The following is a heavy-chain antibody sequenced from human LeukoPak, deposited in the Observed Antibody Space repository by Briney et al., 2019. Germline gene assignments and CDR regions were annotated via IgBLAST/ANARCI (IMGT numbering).Heavy chain of an antibody. D-gene: IGHD3-22*01. CDR1: GYTFTGYY. Sequence: ASVKVSCKASGYTFTGYYMHWVRQAPGQGLEWMGIINPSGGSTSYAQKFQGRVTMTRDMSTSTVYMELSSLRSEDTAVYYCARGQYYYDSSGFWFDPWGQGTLVTVSS. CDR3: ARGQYYYDSSGFWFDP. J-gene: IGHJ5*02. CDR2: INPSGGST. V-gene: IGHV1-46*01.